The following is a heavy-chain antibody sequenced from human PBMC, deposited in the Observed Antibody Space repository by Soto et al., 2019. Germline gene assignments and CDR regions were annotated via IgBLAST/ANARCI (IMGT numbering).Heavy chain of an antibody. J-gene: IGHJ6*02. V-gene: IGHV3-23*01. CDR3: VKVRAVAGTLLVYYYYGMDV. Sequence: GGSLRLSCAASGFTFSSYAMSWVRQAPGKGLEWVSAISGSGGSTYYADSVKGRFTISRDNSKNTLYLQMNSLRAEDTAVYYCVKVRAVAGTLLVYYYYGMDVWGQGTTVTVSS. D-gene: IGHD6-19*01. CDR1: GFTFSSYA. CDR2: ISGSGGST.